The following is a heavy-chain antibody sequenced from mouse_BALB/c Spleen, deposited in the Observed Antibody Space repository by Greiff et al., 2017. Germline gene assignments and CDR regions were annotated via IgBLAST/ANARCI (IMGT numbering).Heavy chain of an antibody. Sequence: VQLVESGPGLVAPSQSLSITCTVSGFSLTSYGVHWVRQPPGKGLEWLGVIWAGGSTNYNSALMSRLSISKDNSKSQVFLKMNSLQTDDTAMYYCARDRVPTMITTGGFAYWGQGTLVTVSA. D-gene: IGHD2-4*01. J-gene: IGHJ3*01. CDR1: GFSLTSYG. CDR3: ARDRVPTMITTGGFAY. CDR2: IWAGGST. V-gene: IGHV2-9*02.